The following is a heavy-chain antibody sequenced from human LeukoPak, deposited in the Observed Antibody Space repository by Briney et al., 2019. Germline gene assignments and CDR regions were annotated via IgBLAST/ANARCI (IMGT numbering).Heavy chain of an antibody. Sequence: PGGSLRLSCEASGFSLSTYFMSWIRQAPGKGLDWVSYITNSGRSTKYADAVKGRFTISRDNAKQSVYLEMTDLRAEDTAVYYCAREASGYYHVFDSWGQGTLVTVSS. CDR2: ITNSGRST. D-gene: IGHD3-3*01. J-gene: IGHJ4*02. CDR3: AREASGYYHVFDS. V-gene: IGHV3-11*04. CDR1: GFSLSTYF.